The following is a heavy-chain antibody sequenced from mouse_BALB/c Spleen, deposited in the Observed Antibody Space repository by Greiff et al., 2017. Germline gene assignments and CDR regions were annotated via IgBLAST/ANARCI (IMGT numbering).Heavy chain of an antibody. CDR1: GFTFSSYT. CDR3: TRGPGSSSYYFDY. V-gene: IGHV5-6-4*01. D-gene: IGHD1-1*01. Sequence: EVQVVESGGGLVKPGGSLKLSCAASGFTFSSYTMSWVRQTPEKRLEWVATISSGGSYTYYPDSVKGRFTISRDNAKNTLYLQMSSLKSEDTAMYYCTRGPGSSSYYFDYWGQGTTLTVSS. J-gene: IGHJ2*01. CDR2: ISSGGSYT.